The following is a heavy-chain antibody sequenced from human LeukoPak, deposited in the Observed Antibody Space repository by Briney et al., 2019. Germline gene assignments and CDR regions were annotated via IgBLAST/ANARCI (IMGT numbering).Heavy chain of an antibody. J-gene: IGHJ6*02. D-gene: IGHD2-15*01. CDR2: FDPEDGET. CDR1: GYTFTTYD. CDR3: ATAPLAGSRGMDV. V-gene: IGHV1-24*01. Sequence: ASVKVSCKASGYTFTTYDINWVRQATGQGLEWMGGFDPEDGETIYAQKFQGRVTMTEDTSTDTAYMELSSLRSEDTAVYYCATAPLAGSRGMDVWGQGTTVTVSS.